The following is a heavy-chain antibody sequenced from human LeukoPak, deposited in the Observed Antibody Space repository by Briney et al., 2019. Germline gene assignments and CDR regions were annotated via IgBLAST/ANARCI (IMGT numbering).Heavy chain of an antibody. CDR1: GFTFSSYA. J-gene: IGHJ6*03. V-gene: IGHV3-43D*03. Sequence: GGSLRLSCAASGFTFSSYAMSWVRQAPGKGLEWVSLISWDGGSTYYADSVKGRFTISRDNSKNSLYLQMNSLRAEDTASYYCAKDVGSRDYYYMDVWGKGTTVTVSS. CDR2: ISWDGGST. D-gene: IGHD1-14*01. CDR3: AKDVGSRDYYYMDV.